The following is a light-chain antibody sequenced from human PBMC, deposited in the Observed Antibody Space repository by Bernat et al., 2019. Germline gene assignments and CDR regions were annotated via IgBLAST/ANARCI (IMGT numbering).Light chain of an antibody. V-gene: IGLV2-14*02. CDR1: SSDVGSYNL. CDR3: SSYSSTSTEV. J-gene: IGLJ2*01. Sequence: QSALTQPASVSGSPGQSITISCTGTSSDVGSYNLVSWYQQHPGKAPKLMIYDVSIRPSGVSNRFSGSKSGNTASLTISGLQGEDEADYHCSSYSSTSTEVFGGGTKLTVL. CDR2: DVS.